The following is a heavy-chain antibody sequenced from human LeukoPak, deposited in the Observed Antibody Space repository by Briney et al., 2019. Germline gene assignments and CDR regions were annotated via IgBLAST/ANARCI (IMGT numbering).Heavy chain of an antibody. CDR2: IKQDGGEK. CDR3: AKAFGSGSFDY. CDR1: GFTFSVYW. V-gene: IGHV3-7*01. Sequence: GGSLRLSCAASGFTFSVYWMSWVRQAPGKGLEWVANIKQDGGEKYYVDSVKGRFTISRDNSKNTLSLQLNSLRAEDTAVYYCAKAFGSGSFDYWGQGTLVTVSS. D-gene: IGHD3-10*01. J-gene: IGHJ4*02.